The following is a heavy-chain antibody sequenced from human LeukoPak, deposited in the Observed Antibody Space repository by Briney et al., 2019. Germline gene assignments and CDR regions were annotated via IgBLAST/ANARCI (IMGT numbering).Heavy chain of an antibody. CDR2: IYYSGST. V-gene: IGHV4-59*01. CDR3: ARGGGYYGKDY. J-gene: IGHJ4*02. Sequence: KSSETLSLTCIVSGGSISSDYWSWIRQPPGKGLEWIGYIYYSGSTSYNPSLKSRVTISVDTSKNQFSLRLSSVTAADTAMYYCARGGGYYGKDYWGQGTLVTVSS. CDR1: GGSISSDY. D-gene: IGHD3-22*01.